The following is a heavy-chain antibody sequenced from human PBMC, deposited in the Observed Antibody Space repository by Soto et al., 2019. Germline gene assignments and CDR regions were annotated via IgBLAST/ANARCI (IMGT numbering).Heavy chain of an antibody. CDR3: AKDRAHGDPYFYGEGD. J-gene: IGHJ6*02. Sequence: PSETLSLTCAVSDDSVSSSDWWSWVRQPPGKGLEWIGEIYHSGYTNYNPSLKSRVTISLDNFKNQFSLKLTSVTAADTALYYCAKDRAHGDPYFYGEGDWGQGTTVTVSS. D-gene: IGHD4-17*01. V-gene: IGHV4-4*02. CDR1: DDSVSSSDW. CDR2: IYHSGYT.